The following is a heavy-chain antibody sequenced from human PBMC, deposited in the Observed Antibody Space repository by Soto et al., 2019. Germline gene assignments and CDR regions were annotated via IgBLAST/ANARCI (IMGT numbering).Heavy chain of an antibody. V-gene: IGHV3-74*01. Sequence: XGSLRLSCAASGFSFSSYWMHWVRQVPGKGLVWVARMNEDGGTTDYADSVKGRFTISRDNAKNTLYLQMNCLRVEDTAVYYCASDLSGRADVWGQGTTVTVSS. D-gene: IGHD3-10*01. CDR2: MNEDGGTT. CDR1: GFSFSSYW. J-gene: IGHJ6*02. CDR3: ASDLSGRADV.